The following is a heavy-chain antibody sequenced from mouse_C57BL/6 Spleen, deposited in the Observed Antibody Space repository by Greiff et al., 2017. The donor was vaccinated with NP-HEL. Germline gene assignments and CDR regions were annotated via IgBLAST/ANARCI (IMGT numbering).Heavy chain of an antibody. V-gene: IGHV1-85*01. D-gene: IGHD1-1*01. CDR1: GYTFTSYD. CDR3: ARSRTTVVATDWFAY. J-gene: IGHJ3*01. CDR2: ISPRDGST. Sequence: VQLQQSGPELVKPGASVKLSCKASGYTFTSYDINWVKQRPGQGLEWIGWISPRDGSTKYNEKFKGKATLTVDTSSSTAYMELHSLTSEDSAVYFCARSRTTVVATDWFAYWGQGTLVTVSA.